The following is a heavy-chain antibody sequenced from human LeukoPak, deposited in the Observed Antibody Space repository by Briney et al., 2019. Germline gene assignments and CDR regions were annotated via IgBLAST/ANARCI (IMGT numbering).Heavy chain of an antibody. Sequence: ASVKVSCKASGYTFTSYGISWVRQATGQGLEWMGWMNPNSGNTGYAQKFQGRVTMTRNTSISTAYMELSSLRSEDTAVYYCASSYCSSTSCYGLYYYYYGMDVWGQGTTVTVSS. CDR2: MNPNSGNT. V-gene: IGHV1-8*02. CDR3: ASSYCSSTSCYGLYYYYYGMDV. J-gene: IGHJ6*02. D-gene: IGHD2-2*01. CDR1: GYTFTSYG.